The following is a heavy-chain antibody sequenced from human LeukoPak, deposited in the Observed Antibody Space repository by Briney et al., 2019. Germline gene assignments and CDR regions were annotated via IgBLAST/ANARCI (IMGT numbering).Heavy chain of an antibody. CDR1: GGSVSSGGYY. D-gene: IGHD2-8*01. CDR2: IYYSGST. V-gene: IGHV4-31*03. J-gene: IGHJ4*02. CDR3: ARGPPRTNDVRDY. Sequence: SETLSLTCTVSGGSVSSGGYYWSWIRQHPGKGLEWIGYIYYSGSTYYNPSLKSRVTISVDTSKNQFSLKPSSVTAADTAVYYCARGPPRTNDVRDYWGQGTLVTVSS.